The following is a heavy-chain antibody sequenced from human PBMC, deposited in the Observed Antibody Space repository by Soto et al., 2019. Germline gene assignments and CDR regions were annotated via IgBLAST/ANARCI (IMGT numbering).Heavy chain of an antibody. V-gene: IGHV3-7*03. CDR1: GFTFNSYW. CDR2: IKQDGSEK. D-gene: IGHD6-25*01. J-gene: IGHJ4*02. CDR3: RGGSGWIFDY. Sequence: EVQVVESGGGLVQPGGSLRLSCVVSGFTFNSYWMTWARQAPGKGLEWVANIKQDGSEKQYVDSVKGRFTISRDNTKNSLFLQMNDLRAEDTAVYYCRGGSGWIFDYWGQGTLVTVSP.